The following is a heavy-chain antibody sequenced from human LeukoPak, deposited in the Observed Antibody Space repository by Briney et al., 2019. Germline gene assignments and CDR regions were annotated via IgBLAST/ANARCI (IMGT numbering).Heavy chain of an antibody. CDR1: GFTFSSYA. J-gene: IGHJ4*02. V-gene: IGHV3-23*01. CDR3: ARDLDGAPVY. D-gene: IGHD1-14*01. Sequence: PGGSLRLSCAASGFTFSSYAMSWVRQAPGKGLEWVSVISGSGGSTYYGDSVKGRFTVSRDNPKNTLYLQMNSLRAEDTAVYYCARDLDGAPVYWGQGTLVTVSS. CDR2: ISGSGGST.